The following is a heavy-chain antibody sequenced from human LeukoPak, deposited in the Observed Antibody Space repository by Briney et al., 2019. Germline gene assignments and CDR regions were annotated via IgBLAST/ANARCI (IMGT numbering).Heavy chain of an antibody. CDR1: GFSFDDLG. CDR2: INWNGAST. J-gene: IGHJ6*03. V-gene: IGHV3-20*04. CDR3: ARAVGPTIKFCDSSYFMDV. Sequence: AGGSLRLSCAASGFSFDDLGMTWVRQVPGKGLEWVAGINWNGASTGYADSVRGRFTISRDNAKNSLYLQMNSLRAEDTALYYCARAVGPTIKFCDSSYFMDVWGKGTTVNVS. D-gene: IGHD6-6*01.